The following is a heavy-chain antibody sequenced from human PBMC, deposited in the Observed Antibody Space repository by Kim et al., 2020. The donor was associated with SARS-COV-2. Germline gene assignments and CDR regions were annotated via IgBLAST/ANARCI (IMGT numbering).Heavy chain of an antibody. CDR3: AREGIAAADV. J-gene: IGHJ4*02. CDR1: GFTFSSYS. D-gene: IGHD6-13*01. Sequence: GGSLRLSCAASGFTFSSYSMNWVRQAPGKGLEWVSYISSSSSTIYYADSVKGRFTISRDNAKNSLYLQMNRLRDEDTAVYYCAREGIAAADVWGQGTLVTVSP. V-gene: IGHV3-48*02. CDR2: ISSSSSTI.